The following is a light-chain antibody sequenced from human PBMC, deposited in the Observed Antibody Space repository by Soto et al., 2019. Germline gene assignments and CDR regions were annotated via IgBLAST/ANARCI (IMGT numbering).Light chain of an antibody. CDR1: QSVRSN. Sequence: EIVLTQSPGTLSLSPGERATLSCRASQSVRSNLAWYQQKPGQAPRLLIYGASTRATGIPARFSGSGSGTELRRAVRGFLSEGVEVDLCMEYSCWRPGAFGQGTKVDIK. CDR2: GAS. V-gene: IGKV3-15*01. CDR3: MEYSCWRPGA. J-gene: IGKJ1*01.